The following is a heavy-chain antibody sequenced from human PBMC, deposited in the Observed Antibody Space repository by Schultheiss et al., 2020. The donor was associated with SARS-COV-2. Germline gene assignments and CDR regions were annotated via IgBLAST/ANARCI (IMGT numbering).Heavy chain of an antibody. J-gene: IGHJ6*02. Sequence: GGSLRLSCAASGFTFSSYAMHWVRQAPGKGLEWVAVISYDGGNKYYADSVQGRFSISRDWSKDTLYLQMNSLRTEDTAVYYCARDQDSYGYLYYGMDVWGQGTTVTVSS. D-gene: IGHD5-18*01. CDR1: GFTFSSYA. CDR3: ARDQDSYGYLYYGMDV. V-gene: IGHV3-30-3*01. CDR2: ISYDGGNK.